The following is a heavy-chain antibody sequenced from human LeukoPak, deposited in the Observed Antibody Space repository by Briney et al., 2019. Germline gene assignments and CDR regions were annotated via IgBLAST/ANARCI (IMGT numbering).Heavy chain of an antibody. J-gene: IGHJ5*02. V-gene: IGHV3-23*01. D-gene: IGHD1-26*01. CDR1: GFTFSSYA. CDR2: ISSGGGNT. Sequence: GGSLRLSCAASGFTFSSYAMSWIRQAPGKGLEWVSAISSGGGNTDHADSVKGRFTISRDNSKNTVFLQMNSLRVDDTGVYYCANRISGSSSWGQGTLVTVSS. CDR3: ANRISGSSS.